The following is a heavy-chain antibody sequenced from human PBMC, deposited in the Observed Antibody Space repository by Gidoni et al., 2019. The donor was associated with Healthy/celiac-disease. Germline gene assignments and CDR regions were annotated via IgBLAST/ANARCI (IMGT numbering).Heavy chain of an antibody. CDR1: GFTFSSYG. J-gene: IGHJ4*02. Sequence: QVQLVESGGGVVQPGRSLRLSCAASGFTFSSYGMHWVRQAPGKGLEWVAVISYDGSNKYYADSVKGRFTISRDNSKNTLYLQMNSLRAEDTAVYYCAKDSLYDSSGYLDYWGQGTLVTVSS. V-gene: IGHV3-30*18. CDR2: ISYDGSNK. CDR3: AKDSLYDSSGYLDY. D-gene: IGHD3-22*01.